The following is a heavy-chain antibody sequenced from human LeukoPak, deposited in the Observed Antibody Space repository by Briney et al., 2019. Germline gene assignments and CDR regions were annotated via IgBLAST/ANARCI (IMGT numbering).Heavy chain of an antibody. D-gene: IGHD3-22*01. V-gene: IGHV1-2*06. CDR2: INPNSGGT. Sequence: ASVKVSCKASGYTFTGYYMHWVRQAPGQGLERMGRINPNSGGTNYAQKFQGRVTMTRDTSISTAYMELSRLRSDDTAVYYCAGDWGYYYDSSGYYPSDYWGQGTLVTVSS. CDR3: AGDWGYYYDSSGYYPSDY. J-gene: IGHJ4*02. CDR1: GYTFTGYY.